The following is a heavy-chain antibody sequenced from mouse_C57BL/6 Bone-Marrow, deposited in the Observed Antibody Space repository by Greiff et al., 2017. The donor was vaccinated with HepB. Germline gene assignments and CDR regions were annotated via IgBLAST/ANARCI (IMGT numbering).Heavy chain of an antibody. CDR1: EYEFPSHD. CDR2: INSDGGST. V-gene: IGHV5-2*01. D-gene: IGHD2-4*01. J-gene: IGHJ1*03. Sequence: DVKLVESGGGLVQPGESLKLSCESNEYEFPSHDMSWVRKTPEKRLELVAAINSDGGSTYYPDTMERRFIISRDNTKKTLYLQMSSLRSEDTALYYCARRGYDYDVGWYFDVWGTGTTVTVSS. CDR3: ARRGYDYDVGWYFDV.